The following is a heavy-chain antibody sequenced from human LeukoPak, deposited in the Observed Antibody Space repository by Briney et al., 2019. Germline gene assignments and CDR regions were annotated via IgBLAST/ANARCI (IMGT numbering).Heavy chain of an antibody. CDR3: ASTGPGDTGYFDY. D-gene: IGHD7-27*01. V-gene: IGHV1-69*04. CDR2: IIPILGIA. CDR1: GGTFSSYA. J-gene: IGHJ4*02. Sequence: SVKVSCKASGGTFSSYAISWVRQAPGQGLEWMGRIIPILGIANYAQKFQGRVTITADKSTSTAYMELSSLRSEDTAVYYCASTGPGDTGYFDYWGRGTLVTVSS.